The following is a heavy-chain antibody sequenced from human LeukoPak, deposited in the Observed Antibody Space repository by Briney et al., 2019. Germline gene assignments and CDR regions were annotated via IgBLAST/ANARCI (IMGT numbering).Heavy chain of an antibody. CDR1: GGSVRSDSYY. D-gene: IGHD3-22*01. J-gene: IGHJ3*01. CDR3: VREAATDYYDSSGYYRQTEVFDA. CDR2: VYYSGST. Sequence: MPSETLSLTCTVSGGSVRSDSYYWSWIRQPPGKGLEWIGYVYYSGSTNYNPSLKSRVTISVDTSKNQFSLKLRSVTAADTAVYYCVREAATDYYDSSGYYRQTEVFDAWGQGTMVTVPS. V-gene: IGHV4-61*01.